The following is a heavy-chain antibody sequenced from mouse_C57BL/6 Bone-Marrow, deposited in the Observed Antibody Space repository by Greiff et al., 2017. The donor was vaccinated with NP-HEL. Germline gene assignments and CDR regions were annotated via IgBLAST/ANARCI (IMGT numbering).Heavy chain of an antibody. Sequence: EVKLMESGPSLVKPSQSLSLTCSVTGYSITSGYYWNWIRQFPGNKLEWMGYISYDGSNNYNPSLKNRISITRDTSKNQFFLKLNSVTTEDTATYYCARWDYPYFDYWGQGTTLTVSS. CDR2: ISYDGSN. CDR3: ARWDYPYFDY. J-gene: IGHJ2*01. V-gene: IGHV3-6*01. D-gene: IGHD2-4*01. CDR1: GYSITSGYY.